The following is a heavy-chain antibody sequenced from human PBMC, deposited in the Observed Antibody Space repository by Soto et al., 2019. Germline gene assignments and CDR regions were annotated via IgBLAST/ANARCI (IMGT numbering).Heavy chain of an antibody. CDR2: IWYDGSNK. CDR3: ARWGDGRRVDY. CDR1: GFTFRSHG. V-gene: IGHV3-33*01. D-gene: IGHD3-16*01. J-gene: IGHJ4*02. Sequence: GGSLRLSCAASGFTFRSHGMHWVRQAPGKGLEWVAVIWYDGSNKYYADSVKGRFTISRDNSKNTVYLQTNSVRAEDTALYYCARWGDGRRVDYWGQGTLVTVSS.